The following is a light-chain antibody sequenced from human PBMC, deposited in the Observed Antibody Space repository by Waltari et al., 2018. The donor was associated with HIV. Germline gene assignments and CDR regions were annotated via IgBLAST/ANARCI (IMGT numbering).Light chain of an antibody. V-gene: IGLV2-14*01. J-gene: IGLJ1*01. CDR2: EDT. CDR3: ASFSSTSTYV. CDR1: SDDVGGYTY. Sequence: QSALTQPASVSASPGQSIPLSCTGSSDDVGGYTYVPWYQQFPGKAPKLLISEDTDRASGISLRFSGSKSANTASLTISGLRPEDEADYFCASFSSTSTYVFGTGTKVTVL.